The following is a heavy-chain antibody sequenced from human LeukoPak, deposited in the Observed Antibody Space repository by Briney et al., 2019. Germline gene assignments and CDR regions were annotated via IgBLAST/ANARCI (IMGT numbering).Heavy chain of an antibody. D-gene: IGHD4-17*01. CDR2: IKSKTDGGTT. CDR1: GFTFSNAW. CDR3: AREEFSDYVPFFDY. V-gene: IGHV3-15*05. J-gene: IGHJ4*02. Sequence: GGSLRLSCAASGFTFSNAWMSWVRQAPGKGLEWVGRIKSKTDGGTTDYAAPVKGRFTISRDDSKNSLYLQMNSLKTEDTAVYFCAREEFSDYVPFFDYWGQGTLVTVSS.